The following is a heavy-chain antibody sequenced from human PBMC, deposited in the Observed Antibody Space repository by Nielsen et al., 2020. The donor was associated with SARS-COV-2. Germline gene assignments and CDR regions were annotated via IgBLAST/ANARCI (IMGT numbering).Heavy chain of an antibody. Sequence: GESLKISCGASGFTISSSFMSWVRQAAGKGLDWVSVIYTDGSTSHADSVKGRFTISRDNAESSLYLQMNSLRAEDTAVYYCAREQRDYSDHIKWFDSWGQGTLVTVSS. CDR3: AREQRDYSDHIKWFDS. D-gene: IGHD3-22*01. J-gene: IGHJ5*01. CDR1: GFTISSSF. V-gene: IGHV3-66*01. CDR2: IYTDGST.